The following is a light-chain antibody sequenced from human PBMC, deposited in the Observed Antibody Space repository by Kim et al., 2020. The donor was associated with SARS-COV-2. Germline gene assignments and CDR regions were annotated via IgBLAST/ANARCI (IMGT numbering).Light chain of an antibody. V-gene: IGLV10-54*01. J-gene: IGLJ3*02. CDR3: AAWDNSVRAWV. CDR2: RNT. CDR1: SKNVGKDG. Sequence: QTATLAWTGNSKNVGKDGAAWLQQHQGHPPKLLSYRNTNRPSGVSERLSASRSGNIASLTITGLQPEDESDYYCAAWDNSVRAWVFGGGTKVTVL.